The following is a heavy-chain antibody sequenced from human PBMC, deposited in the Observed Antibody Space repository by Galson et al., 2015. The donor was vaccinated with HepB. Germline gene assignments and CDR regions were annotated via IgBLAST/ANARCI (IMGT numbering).Heavy chain of an antibody. V-gene: IGHV4-34*01. D-gene: IGHD3-22*01. CDR1: RGSIRSGGYY. CDR2: TNHGGST. Sequence: SETLSLTCTVSRGSIRSGGYYWSWIRQPPGKGLEWIGETNHGGSTNYNPSLKSRVTMSVGTSKIQFSLKLSSVTAADTAVYFCARRYYYDSSGYYYSGRLSAFDIWGQGTMVTVSS. J-gene: IGHJ3*02. CDR3: ARRYYYDSSGYYYSGRLSAFDI.